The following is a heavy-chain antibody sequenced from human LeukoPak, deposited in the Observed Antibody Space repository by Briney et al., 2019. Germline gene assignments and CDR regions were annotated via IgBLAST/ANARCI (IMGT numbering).Heavy chain of an antibody. J-gene: IGHJ4*02. CDR1: GGSINNYY. V-gene: IGHV4-59*01. CDR3: ARDRGGYSSSWYDY. Sequence: PSETLSLTCTVSGGSINNYYWSWIRQSPGKGLEWIGYIYYSGSTNYNPSLKSRVTISVDTSKNQFSLKLSSVTAADTAVYYCARDRGGYSSSWYDYWGQGTLVTVSS. D-gene: IGHD6-13*01. CDR2: IYYSGST.